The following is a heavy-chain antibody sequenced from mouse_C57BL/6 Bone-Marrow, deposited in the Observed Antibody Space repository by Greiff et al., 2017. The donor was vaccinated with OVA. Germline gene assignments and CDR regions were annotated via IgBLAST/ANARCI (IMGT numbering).Heavy chain of an antibody. V-gene: IGHV1-82*01. CDR3: ASMVTTRYFDV. CDR1: GYAFSSSW. D-gene: IGHD2-2*01. Sequence: VKLMESGPELVKPGASVKISCKASGYAFSSSWMNWVKQRPGKGLEWIGRIYPGDGDTNYNGKFKGKATLTADKSSSTAYMQLSSLTSEDSAVYFCASMVTTRYFDVWGTGTTVTVSS. CDR2: IYPGDGDT. J-gene: IGHJ1*03.